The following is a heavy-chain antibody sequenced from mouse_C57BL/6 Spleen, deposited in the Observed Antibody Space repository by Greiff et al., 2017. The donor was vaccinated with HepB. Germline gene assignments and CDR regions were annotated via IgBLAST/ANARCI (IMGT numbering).Heavy chain of an antibody. CDR3: ARGQLRLLAY. J-gene: IGHJ3*01. Sequence: VQLKESGPGLVKPSQSLSLTCSVTGYSITSGYYWNWIRQFPGNKLEWMGYISYDGSNNYNPSFTNRISITRDTSKNQFFLKLNSVSNEDTAKYYCARGQLRLLAYWGQGTLVTVSA. D-gene: IGHD3-2*02. CDR1: GYSITSGYY. CDR2: ISYDGSN. V-gene: IGHV3-6*01.